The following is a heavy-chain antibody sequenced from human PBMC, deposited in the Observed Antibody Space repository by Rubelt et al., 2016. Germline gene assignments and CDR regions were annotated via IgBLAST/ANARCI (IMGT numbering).Heavy chain of an antibody. J-gene: IGHJ3*02. V-gene: IGHV4-59*08. D-gene: IGHD3-16*01. CDR1: GVSISSYY. CDR3: ARGTNPGIIVAFDI. Sequence: QVQLQESGPGLVKPSETLSLTCTVSGVSISSYYWSWIRQPPGKGLEWIGYIDYSGSTNYNPSLKSRVTISIGTSNNQFSRKVGCVTAADTAVYYCARGTNPGIIVAFDIWGQGTMVTVSS. CDR2: IDYSGST.